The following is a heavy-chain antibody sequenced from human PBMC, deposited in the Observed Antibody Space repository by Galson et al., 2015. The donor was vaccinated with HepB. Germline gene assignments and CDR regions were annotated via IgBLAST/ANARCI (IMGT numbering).Heavy chain of an antibody. J-gene: IGHJ4*02. Sequence: SLRLSCAASGFTFSTSAMHWVRQAPGKGLEWVAVISYDGSKKYYADSVTGLFTISRDNSKNTVYLQLNSLRPEDTAVYFCARDTSYDILNVDYWGQGTLVTVSS. V-gene: IGHV3-30*04. D-gene: IGHD3-9*01. CDR1: GFTFSTSA. CDR2: ISYDGSKK. CDR3: ARDTSYDILNVDY.